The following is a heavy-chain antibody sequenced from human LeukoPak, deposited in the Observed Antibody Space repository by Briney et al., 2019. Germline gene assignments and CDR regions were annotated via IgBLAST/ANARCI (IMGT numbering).Heavy chain of an antibody. D-gene: IGHD1-26*01. CDR3: ARCNREPRIYHYYYMDV. V-gene: IGHV4-34*01. J-gene: IGHJ6*03. Sequence: SETLSLTCAVYGGSFSGYYWSWIRQPPGKGLEWIGSIYHSGNTYYNPSLKSRVTISVDTSKNQFSLKLSSVTAADTAVYYCARCNREPRIYHYYYMDVWGKGTTVTVSS. CDR1: GGSFSGYY. CDR2: IYHSGNT.